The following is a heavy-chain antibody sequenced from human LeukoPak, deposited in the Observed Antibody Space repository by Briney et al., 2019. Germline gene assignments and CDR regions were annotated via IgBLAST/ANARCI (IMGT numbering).Heavy chain of an antibody. CDR2: ISSSGSTI. D-gene: IGHD5-12*01. J-gene: IGHJ3*01. V-gene: IGHV3-48*03. Sequence: PGGSLRLSCAASGFTFSSYEMNWVRQAPGKGLEWVSYISSSGSTIYYADSVKGRFTISRDNSKNTLYLQMNSLRAEDTAVYYCATIVTTPNLWGQGTMVTVSS. CDR1: GFTFSSYE. CDR3: ATIVTTPNL.